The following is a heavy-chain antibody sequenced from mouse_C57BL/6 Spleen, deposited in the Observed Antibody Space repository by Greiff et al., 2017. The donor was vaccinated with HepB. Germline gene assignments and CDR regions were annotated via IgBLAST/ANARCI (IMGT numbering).Heavy chain of an antibody. V-gene: IGHV5-6*02. CDR2: ISSGGSYT. CDR1: GFTFSSYG. D-gene: IGHD4-1*01. J-gene: IGHJ4*01. CDR3: ARDPMGRDYYAMDY. Sequence: EVMLVESGGDLVKPGGSLKLSCAASGFTFSSYGMSWVRQTPDKRLEWVATISSGGSYTYYPDSVKGRFTISRDNAKNTLYLQMSSLKSEDTAMYYCARDPMGRDYYAMDYWGQGTSVTVSS.